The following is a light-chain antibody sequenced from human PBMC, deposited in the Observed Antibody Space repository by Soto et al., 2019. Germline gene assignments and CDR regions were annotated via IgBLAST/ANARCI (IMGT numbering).Light chain of an antibody. J-gene: IGKJ1*01. Sequence: IQITRAPATLSTSVGDRDTITCLDSQSISSWLDWYQQKPGQAHKLLIFDACSLERGVPSRFSGSGSGTEFTLTISSLQPDDFTTYYCQQYNSYTLTFGQGTMV. CDR3: QQYNSYTLT. CDR2: DAC. V-gene: IGKV1-5*01. CDR1: QSISSW.